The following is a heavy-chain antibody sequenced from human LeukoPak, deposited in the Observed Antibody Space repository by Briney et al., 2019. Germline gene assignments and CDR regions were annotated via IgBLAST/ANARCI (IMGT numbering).Heavy chain of an antibody. CDR2: IIPIFGTA. V-gene: IGHV1-69*06. J-gene: IGHJ4*02. D-gene: IGHD2-2*01. Sequence: GASVKVSCKASGGTFSSYAISWVRQAPGQGLEWMGGIIPIFGTANYAQKFQGRVTITADKSTSTAYMELSSLRSEDTAVYYCARDYPEEIRTVSPTNYFDYWGQGTLVTVSS. CDR3: ARDYPEEIRTVSPTNYFDY. CDR1: GGTFSSYA.